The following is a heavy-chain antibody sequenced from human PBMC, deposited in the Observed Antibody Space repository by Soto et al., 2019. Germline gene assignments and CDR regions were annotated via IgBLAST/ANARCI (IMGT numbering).Heavy chain of an antibody. Sequence: EVPLVESGGGLVKPGGSLRLSCAASGFTFSNAWMSWVRQAPGKGLEWVGRIKSKTDGGTTDYAAPVKGRFTISRDDSKNTLYLKMNSLKTEDTAVYYCTTTIVGATHFYYYYGMDVWGQGTTVTVSS. V-gene: IGHV3-15*01. CDR1: GFTFSNAW. CDR3: TTTIVGATHFYYYYGMDV. CDR2: IKSKTDGGTT. J-gene: IGHJ6*02. D-gene: IGHD1-26*01.